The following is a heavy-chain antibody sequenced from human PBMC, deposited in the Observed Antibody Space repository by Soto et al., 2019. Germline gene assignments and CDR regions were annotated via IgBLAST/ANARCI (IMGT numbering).Heavy chain of an antibody. V-gene: IGHV3-11*01. CDR1: GFTFRDYY. CDR3: AADLGLVLGYSSSPRSYYGMGV. J-gene: IGHJ6*02. Sequence: QVQLVESGGGLVKPGGSLRLSCAASGFTFRDYYMNWIRQAPGKGLEGVSYITSSGRTTYYADSVKGRFTISRDNAQNSPSLQMTSLRAAHTPVSYWAADLGLVLGYSSSPRSYYGMGVWGQGTTVTVSS. D-gene: IGHD6-6*01. CDR2: ITSSGRTT.